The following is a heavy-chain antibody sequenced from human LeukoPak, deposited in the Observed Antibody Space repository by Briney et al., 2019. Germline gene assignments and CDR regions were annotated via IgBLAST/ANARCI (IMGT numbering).Heavy chain of an antibody. CDR2: IYTSGST. J-gene: IGHJ4*02. CDR3: ARGGDGYNSYYFDY. V-gene: IGHV4-61*02. CDR1: GGSISSGSYY. D-gene: IGHD5-24*01. Sequence: PSETLSLTCTVSGGSISSGSYYWSWIRQPAGKGREWIGRIYTSGSTNYNPSLKSRVTISVDTSKNQFSLKLSSVTAADTAVYYCARGGDGYNSYYFDYWGQGTLVTVSS.